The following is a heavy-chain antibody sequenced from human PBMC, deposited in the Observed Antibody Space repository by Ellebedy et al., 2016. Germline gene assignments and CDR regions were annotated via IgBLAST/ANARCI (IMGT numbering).Heavy chain of an antibody. D-gene: IGHD1-14*01. CDR2: IKEDGSEE. V-gene: IGHV3-7*01. CDR3: AKGKQGHRPGGMDV. J-gene: IGHJ6*02. CDR1: GFTFNNYG. Sequence: GGSLRLSXVASGFTFNNYGMHWVRQAPGKGLEWVGNIKEDGSEENYGDSAKGRFTISRDNAKNSLYLQMNSLRVEDTAVYFCAKGKQGHRPGGMDVWGQGTTVTVSS.